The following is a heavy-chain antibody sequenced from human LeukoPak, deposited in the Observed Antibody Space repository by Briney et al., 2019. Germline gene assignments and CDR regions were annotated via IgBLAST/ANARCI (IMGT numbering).Heavy chain of an antibody. D-gene: IGHD3-22*01. J-gene: IGHJ4*02. CDR3: ARENYYDSSGYYYPFDY. V-gene: IGHV1-69*06. CDR1: GGTFSSYA. Sequence: SVKVSCKASGGTFSSYAISWVRQAPGQGLEWMGGIIPIFGTANYAQKFQGRVTITADKSTSTAYMELSSLRSEDTAVYYCARENYYDSSGYYYPFDYWGQGTLVTVSS. CDR2: IIPIFGTA.